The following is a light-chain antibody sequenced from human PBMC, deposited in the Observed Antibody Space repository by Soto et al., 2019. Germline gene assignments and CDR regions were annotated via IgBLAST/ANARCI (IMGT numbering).Light chain of an antibody. CDR3: LQDQSYWT. CDR2: QAS. V-gene: IGKV1-5*03. CDR1: QSISRQ. Sequence: DIQMTQSPSTLSASVGDRVSITCRASQSISRQLAWYQQKPGKAPNLLIYQASNLESGFPSRFTGSGPGTDFTLIISSLQPDDLATYYCLQDQSYWTFGQGTKVEVK. J-gene: IGKJ1*01.